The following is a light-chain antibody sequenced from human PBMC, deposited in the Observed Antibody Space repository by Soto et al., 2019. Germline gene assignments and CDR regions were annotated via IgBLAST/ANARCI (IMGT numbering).Light chain of an antibody. Sequence: VRDRVTVSCRASQNISTNLKWYQQKPAKAPKLVIYVASSLQSGVPSRFSGGGSGTDFTLTICSLFFEHKAAYEIEAAARLFG. J-gene: IGKJ3*01. V-gene: IGKV1-39*01. CDR2: VAS. CDR3: EAAARL. CDR1: QNISTN.